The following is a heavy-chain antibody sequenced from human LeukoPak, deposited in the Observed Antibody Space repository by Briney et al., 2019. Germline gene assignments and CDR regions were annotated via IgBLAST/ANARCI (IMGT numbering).Heavy chain of an antibody. Sequence: ASVKVSCKASGYTFTSYYMHWVRQAPGQGLEWMGWINTNTGNPTYAQGFTGRFVFSLDTSVSTAYLQISSLKAEDTTVYYCAREGAYYYDSSGYYFLDYWGQGTLVTVSS. CDR1: GYTFTSYY. V-gene: IGHV7-4-1*02. CDR3: AREGAYYYDSSGYYFLDY. D-gene: IGHD3-22*01. J-gene: IGHJ4*02. CDR2: INTNTGNP.